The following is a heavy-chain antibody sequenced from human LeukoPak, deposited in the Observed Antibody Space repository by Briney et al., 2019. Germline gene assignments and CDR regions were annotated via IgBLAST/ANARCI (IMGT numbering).Heavy chain of an antibody. V-gene: IGHV3-23*01. CDR1: GFTFSSYG. D-gene: IGHD6-6*01. CDR3: AQERIAARPDLDY. CDR2: ISGSGGST. Sequence: SGGSLRLSCAASGFTFSSYGMHWVRQAPGKGLEWVSAISGSGGSTYYADSVKGRFTISRDNSKNTLYLQMNSLRAEDTAVYYCAQERIAARPDLDYWGQGTLVTVSS. J-gene: IGHJ4*02.